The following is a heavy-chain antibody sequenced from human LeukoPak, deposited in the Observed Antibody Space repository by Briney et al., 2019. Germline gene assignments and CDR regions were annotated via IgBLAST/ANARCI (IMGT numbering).Heavy chain of an antibody. V-gene: IGHV1-18*01. CDR1: GYTFTSYG. D-gene: IGHD2-15*01. Sequence: GASVKVSCKASGYTFTSYGISWVRQAPGQGLEWMGWISAYNGNTNYAQKLQGRVTMTTDTSTSTAYMELRSLRSDDTAVYYCARDYSISFYYYYYMDVWGKGTTVTVSS. J-gene: IGHJ6*03. CDR3: ARDYSISFYYYYYMDV. CDR2: ISAYNGNT.